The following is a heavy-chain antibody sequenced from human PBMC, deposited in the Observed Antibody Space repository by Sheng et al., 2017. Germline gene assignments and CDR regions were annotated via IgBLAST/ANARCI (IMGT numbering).Heavy chain of an antibody. V-gene: IGHV4-39*07. CDR2: IYYSGST. J-gene: IGHJ4*02. CDR1: GGSISSSSYY. D-gene: IGHD3-10*01. Sequence: QLQLQESGPGLVKPSETLSLTCTVSGGSISSSSYYWGWIRQSPGKGLEWIASIYYSGSTYYNPSLKSRVTISVDTSNNHFSLKLSSVTAADTAVYYCARSYYGSAIPTRYHFDYWGQGALVTVSS. CDR3: ARSYYGSAIPTRYHFDY.